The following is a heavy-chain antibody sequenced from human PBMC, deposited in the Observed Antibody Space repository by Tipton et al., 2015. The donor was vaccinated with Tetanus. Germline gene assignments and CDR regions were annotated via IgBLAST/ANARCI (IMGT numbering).Heavy chain of an antibody. CDR3: AKRTITFDY. D-gene: IGHD5-24*01. V-gene: IGHV3-15*07. J-gene: IGHJ4*02. Sequence: SLRLSCTVSGGSISTYYWSWIRQPPGKGLEWVGRIKSKTDGGTTDYAAPVKGRFTISRDDSKNTLYLQMNSLKTEDTAVYYCAKRTITFDYWGQGTLVTVSS. CDR2: IKSKTDGGTT. CDR1: GGSISTYY.